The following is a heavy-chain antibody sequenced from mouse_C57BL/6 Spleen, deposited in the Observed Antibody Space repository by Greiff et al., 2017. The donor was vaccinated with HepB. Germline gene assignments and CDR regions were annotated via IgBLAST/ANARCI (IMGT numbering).Heavy chain of an antibody. V-gene: IGHV14-2*01. CDR3: ARCDYELDYYFDY. J-gene: IGHJ2*01. CDR2: IDPEDGET. CDR1: GFNIKDYY. D-gene: IGHD2-4*01. Sequence: VQLQQSGAELVKPGASVKLSCTASGFNIKDYYMHWVKQRTEQGLEWIGRIDPEDGETKYAPKFQGKATLTADTSSNTAYLQLSSLTSEDTAVYYCARCDYELDYYFDYWGQGTTLTVSS.